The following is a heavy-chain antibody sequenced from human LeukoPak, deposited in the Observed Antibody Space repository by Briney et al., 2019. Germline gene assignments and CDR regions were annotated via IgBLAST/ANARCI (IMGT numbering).Heavy chain of an antibody. V-gene: IGHV4-59*01. CDR2: IYYSGST. CDR1: GGSISSYY. CDR3: ARDIGSGSSTSDY. D-gene: IGHD3-10*01. Sequence: SETLSLTCTVSGGSISSYYWSWIRQPPGKGLEWIGYIYYSGSTNYNPSLRSRVTISVDTSKNQFSLKLSSVTAADTAVYYCARDIGSGSSTSDYWGQGTLVTVSS. J-gene: IGHJ4*02.